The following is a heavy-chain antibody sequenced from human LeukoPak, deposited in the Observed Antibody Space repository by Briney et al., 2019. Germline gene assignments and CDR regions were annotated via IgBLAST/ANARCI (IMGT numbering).Heavy chain of an antibody. J-gene: IGHJ5*02. Sequence: ASVKVSCKASGYTFTSYGISWVRQAPGQGLGWMGWISAYNGNTNYAQKLQGRVTTTTDTSTSTAYMELRSLRSDDTAVYYCARDPWHHYDFPPYNWFDPWGQGTLVTVSS. D-gene: IGHD3-3*01. CDR1: GYTFTSYG. CDR2: ISAYNGNT. V-gene: IGHV1-18*01. CDR3: ARDPWHHYDFPPYNWFDP.